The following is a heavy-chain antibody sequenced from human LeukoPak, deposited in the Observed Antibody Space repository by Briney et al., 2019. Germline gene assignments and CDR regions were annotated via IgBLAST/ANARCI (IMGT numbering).Heavy chain of an antibody. V-gene: IGHV4-59*08. CDR1: GGSISNYY. CDR2: IYYSGST. J-gene: IGHJ4*02. D-gene: IGHD4-17*01. CDR3: ARRVLRSAPFDY. Sequence: SETLSLTCTVSGGSISNYYWSWIRQPPGKGLEWIGYIYYSGSTNYNPSLKSRVTISIDTSKNQFSLNLNSVTAADTAVYYCARRVLRSAPFDYRGQGTLVTVSS.